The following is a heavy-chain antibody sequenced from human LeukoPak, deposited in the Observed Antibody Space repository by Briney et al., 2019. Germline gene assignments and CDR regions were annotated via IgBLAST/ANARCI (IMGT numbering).Heavy chain of an antibody. D-gene: IGHD4-11*01. V-gene: IGHV1-2*02. J-gene: IGHJ3*02. Sequence: ASVTVSFTSSGYTFTFYYMHWVRQAPGQGLEWIEWINPNSGGTNYAQKFQGRVTMTRDTSISTAYMELSRLRSDDTAVYYWAHDYRDAFDIWGQGTMVTVSS. CDR2: INPNSGGT. CDR3: AHDYRDAFDI. CDR1: GYTFTFYY.